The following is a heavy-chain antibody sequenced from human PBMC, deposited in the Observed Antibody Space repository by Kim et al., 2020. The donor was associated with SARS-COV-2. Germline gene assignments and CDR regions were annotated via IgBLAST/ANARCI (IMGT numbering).Heavy chain of an antibody. J-gene: IGHJ5*02. CDR2: IIPILGIA. V-gene: IGHV1-69*04. CDR1: GGTFSSYA. Sequence: SVKVSCKASGGTFSSYAISWVRQAPGQGLEWMGRIIPILGIANYAQKFQGRVTITADKSTSTAYMELSSLRTEDTAVYYCAREGFWSGKNWFDPWGQGTLVTVSS. CDR3: AREGFWSGKNWFDP. D-gene: IGHD3-3*01.